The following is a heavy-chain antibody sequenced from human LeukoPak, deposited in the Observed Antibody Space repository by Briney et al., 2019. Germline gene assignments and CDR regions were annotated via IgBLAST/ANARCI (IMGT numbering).Heavy chain of an antibody. CDR1: GFTFSSYG. CDR2: IRYDGSNK. V-gene: IGHV3-30*02. D-gene: IGHD1-26*01. CDR3: AKDFGSPRPDAFDI. Sequence: GGSLRLSCAASGFTFSSYGMHWVRQAPGKGLEWVAFIRYDGSNKYYADSVKGRFTISRDNSKNTLYLQMNSLRAEDTAVYYCAKDFGSPRPDAFDIWGQGTMVTVSS. J-gene: IGHJ3*02.